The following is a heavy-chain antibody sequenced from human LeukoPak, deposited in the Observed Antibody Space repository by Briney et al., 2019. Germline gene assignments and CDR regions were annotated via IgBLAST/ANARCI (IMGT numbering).Heavy chain of an antibody. D-gene: IGHD3-22*01. Sequence: GGSLRLSCAASGFTFSSYWMSWVRQAPGKGLEWVANIKQDGSEKYYVDSVKGRFTISRDNAKNSLYLQMNSLRAEDTAVYYCVRDHNHGRTSYYYDSSGLIDYWGQGTLVTVSS. CDR3: VRDHNHGRTSYYYDSSGLIDY. V-gene: IGHV3-7*01. CDR2: IKQDGSEK. J-gene: IGHJ4*02. CDR1: GFTFSSYW.